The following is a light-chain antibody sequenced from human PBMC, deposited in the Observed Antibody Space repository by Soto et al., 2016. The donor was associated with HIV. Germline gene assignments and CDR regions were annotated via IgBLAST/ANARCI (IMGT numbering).Light chain of an antibody. Sequence: SYELPQPPSVSVAPGKTARITCGGSDIGSKSVHWYQQKPGQAPVLVVYDDDDRPSGIPERFSGSSSGNMATLTISRVEIGDEADYYCQVWDSSSDHWVFGGGTKLTVL. J-gene: IGLJ3*02. V-gene: IGLV3-21*03. CDR2: DDD. CDR1: DIGSKS. CDR3: QVWDSSSDHWV.